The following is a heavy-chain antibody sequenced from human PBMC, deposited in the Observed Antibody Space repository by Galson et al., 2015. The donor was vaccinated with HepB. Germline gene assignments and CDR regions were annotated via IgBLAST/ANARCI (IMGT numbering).Heavy chain of an antibody. CDR2: ISYDGSNK. CDR1: GFTFSSYA. V-gene: IGHV3-30-3*01. D-gene: IGHD3-22*01. J-gene: IGHJ4*02. CDR3: ARGIGRVIVGVLRY. Sequence: SLRLSCAASGFTFSSYAMHWVRQAPGKGLEWVAVISYDGSNKYYADSVKGRFTISRDNSKNTLYLQMNSLRAEDTAVYYCARGIGRVIVGVLRYWGQGTLVTVSS.